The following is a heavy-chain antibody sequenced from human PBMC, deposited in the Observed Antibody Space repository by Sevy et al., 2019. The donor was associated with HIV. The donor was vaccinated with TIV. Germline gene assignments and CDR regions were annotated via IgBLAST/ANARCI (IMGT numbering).Heavy chain of an antibody. D-gene: IGHD2-8*01. Sequence: VGSLRLSCAVSGLTFTYAWMSWVRQAPGKGLEWVGRIKSKVDGGTTDYGAPVKGRFTISRDDSKNRLYLQMNSLKTEDTAVYYCATDPIIVLMVTDGMDVWGQGTTVTVSS. CDR3: ATDPIIVLMVTDGMDV. V-gene: IGHV3-15*01. CDR1: GLTFTYAW. J-gene: IGHJ6*02. CDR2: IKSKVDGGTT.